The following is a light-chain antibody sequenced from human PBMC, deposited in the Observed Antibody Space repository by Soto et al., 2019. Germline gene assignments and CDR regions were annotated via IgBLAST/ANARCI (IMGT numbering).Light chain of an antibody. V-gene: IGKV1-8*01. J-gene: IGKJ1*01. Sequence: IRLTQSPTSFSASTGDRVTITCRASQDISSYLSWYQQKPGEAPNLLIQAAYALQSGGPSRFSGSGSGTEFTLTISRLQYEDVATYYRQQYYSNRTFGQGTKVEV. CDR3: QQYYSNRT. CDR2: AAY. CDR1: QDISSY.